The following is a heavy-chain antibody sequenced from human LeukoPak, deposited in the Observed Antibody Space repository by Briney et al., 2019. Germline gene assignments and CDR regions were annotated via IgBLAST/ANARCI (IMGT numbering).Heavy chain of an antibody. V-gene: IGHV4-39*01. CDR2: IYYSGST. CDR3: ARHSSLYGSGNGAFDI. CDR1: GGSISSSSYY. J-gene: IGHJ3*02. Sequence: PSETLSLTCTVSGGSISSSSYYWGWIRQPPGKGLEWIGSIYYSGSTYYNPSLKSRVTISVDTSKNQFSLKLSSVTAADTAVYYCARHSSLYGSGNGAFDIWGQGAMVTVSS. D-gene: IGHD3-10*01.